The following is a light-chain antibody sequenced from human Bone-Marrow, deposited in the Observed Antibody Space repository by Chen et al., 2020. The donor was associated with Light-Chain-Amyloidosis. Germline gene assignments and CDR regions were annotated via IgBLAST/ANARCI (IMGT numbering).Light chain of an antibody. J-gene: IGLJ2*01. Sequence: SYELTQPPSVSVSPGQTARITCSGDELPTKYAYWYQQKPGQAPVLVIHRDTHRPSGIFERFSATSSGTTATFTINGGREGNEADSHRQSADSRGTYKMIFGGETKLPVL. CDR3: QSADSRGTYKMI. V-gene: IGLV3-25*03. CDR1: ELPTKY. CDR2: RDT.